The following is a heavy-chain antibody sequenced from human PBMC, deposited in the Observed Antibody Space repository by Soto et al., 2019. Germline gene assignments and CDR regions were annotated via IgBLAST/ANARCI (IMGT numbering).Heavy chain of an antibody. CDR2: IYDSETT. CDR1: GGSINIDDSY. Sequence: SETLSLTCTVSGGSINIDDSYWSWLRQPPGRGLEWIGYIYDSETTYYNPSLKSRVTISVATSKNQFSLKLNSVTAADTAVYYCARARQSEIVAMLGYNGMDVWGQGTTVTVSS. CDR3: ARARQSEIVAMLGYNGMDV. J-gene: IGHJ6*02. V-gene: IGHV4-30-4*01. D-gene: IGHD5-12*01.